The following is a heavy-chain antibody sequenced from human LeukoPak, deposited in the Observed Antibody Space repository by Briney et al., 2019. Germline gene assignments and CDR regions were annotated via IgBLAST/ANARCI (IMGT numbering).Heavy chain of an antibody. D-gene: IGHD4/OR15-4a*01. CDR2: INPASGMNPNSGGK. J-gene: IGHJ4*02. CDR3: ARVKKVLPEFEY. V-gene: IGHV1-2*02. CDR1: GYRXTDYY. Sequence: ASVNVSCKASGYRXTDYYIHWVRQAPGQRLEWMGWINPASGMNPNSGGKFYAQKFRDRVTMSTDTSITTIYMGLSSLRSDDTAVYYCARVKKVLPEFEYWGQGSLLTVSS.